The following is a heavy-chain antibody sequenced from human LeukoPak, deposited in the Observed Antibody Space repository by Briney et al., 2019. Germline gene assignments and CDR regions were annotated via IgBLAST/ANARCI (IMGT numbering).Heavy chain of an antibody. J-gene: IGHJ4*02. CDR2: IYYSGST. CDR3: ARTDSGYYRDYFDY. Sequence: SETLSLTCTVSGGSISSYYWGWIRQPPGKGLEWIGSIYYSGSTYYNPSLKSRVTISVDTSKNQFSLKLSSVTAADTAVYYCARTDSGYYRDYFDYWGQGTLVTVSS. CDR1: GGSISSYY. V-gene: IGHV4-39*01. D-gene: IGHD3-22*01.